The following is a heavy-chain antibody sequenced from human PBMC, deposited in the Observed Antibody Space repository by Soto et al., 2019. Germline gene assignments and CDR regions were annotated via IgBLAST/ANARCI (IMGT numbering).Heavy chain of an antibody. V-gene: IGHV4-39*01. J-gene: IGHJ6*02. CDR3: VSDGSGWYGDYYGMDV. Sequence: QLQLQESGPGLVKPSETLSLTCTVSGGSISSSSYYWGWIRQPPGKGLEWIGSIYYSGSTYYNPSLKSRVTISVDTSKNQFSLKLSSVTAADTAVYYCVSDGSGWYGDYYGMDVWGQGTTVTVSS. CDR1: GGSISSSSYY. CDR2: IYYSGST. D-gene: IGHD6-19*01.